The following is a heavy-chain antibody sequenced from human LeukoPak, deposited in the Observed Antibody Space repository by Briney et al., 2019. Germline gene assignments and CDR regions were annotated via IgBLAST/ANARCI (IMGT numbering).Heavy chain of an antibody. CDR3: ARERKYYYGSGSFYYFDY. D-gene: IGHD3-10*01. Sequence: SETLSLTCAVYGGSFSGYYWSWIRQPPGKGLEWIGEINHSGSTNYNPSLKSRVTISVDTSKNQFSLKLSSVTAADTAMYYCARERKYYYGSGSFYYFDYWGQGTLVTVSS. CDR2: INHSGST. CDR1: GGSFSGYY. V-gene: IGHV4-34*01. J-gene: IGHJ4*02.